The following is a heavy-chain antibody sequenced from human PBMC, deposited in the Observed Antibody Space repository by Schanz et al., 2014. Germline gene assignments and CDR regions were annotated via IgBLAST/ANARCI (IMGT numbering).Heavy chain of an antibody. CDR3: ARAFGGYDPAGALDY. J-gene: IGHJ4*02. CDR2: IIPILGIA. Sequence: QVQLVQSGAEVKKPGSSMKVSCKASGGTFNSYTINWVRQAPGQGLEWMGRIIPILGIANYAQKFQGRVTMTTDTSTSTAYMELRSLRSDDTAVYYCARAFGGYDPAGALDYWGQGTLVTVSS. CDR1: GGTFNSYT. D-gene: IGHD5-12*01. V-gene: IGHV1-69*02.